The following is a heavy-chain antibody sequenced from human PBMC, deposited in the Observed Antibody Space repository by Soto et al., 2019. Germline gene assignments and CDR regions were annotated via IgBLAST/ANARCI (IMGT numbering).Heavy chain of an antibody. CDR1: GGSISSYY. Sequence: SETLSLTCTVSGGSISSYYWSWIRQPPGKGLEWIGYIYYSGSTNYNPSLKSRVTISVDTSKNQFSLKLSSVTAADTAVYYCASCSYYDFSSGYYTFDFWGQGALVTVSS. CDR3: ASCSYYDFSSGYYTFDF. J-gene: IGHJ4*02. CDR2: IYYSGST. V-gene: IGHV4-59*01. D-gene: IGHD3-3*01.